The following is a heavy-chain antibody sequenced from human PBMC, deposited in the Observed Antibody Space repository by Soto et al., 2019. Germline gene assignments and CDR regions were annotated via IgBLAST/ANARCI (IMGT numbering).Heavy chain of an antibody. D-gene: IGHD3-22*01. CDR1: GFSLTTSGMS. Sequence: ESGPTLVNPTQTLTLTCTCSGFSLTTSGMSVSWIRQPPGKALEWLAFIDWDGDKHYTTSLKTRLTLSRDTTKNQVVLTMTNMDPVDTATYYCARTLARSGYYGSFFYYGMDVWGQGTPVTV. V-gene: IGHV2-70*01. CDR3: ARTLARSGYYGSFFYYGMDV. J-gene: IGHJ6*02. CDR2: IDWDGDK.